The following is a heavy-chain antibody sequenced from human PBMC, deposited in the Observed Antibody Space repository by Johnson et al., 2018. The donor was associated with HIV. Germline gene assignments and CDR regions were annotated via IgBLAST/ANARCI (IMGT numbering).Heavy chain of an antibody. CDR2: ISWNSGSI. CDR1: GFTFDDYA. CDR3: AASPEDLRAFDI. D-gene: IGHD2-15*01. Sequence: VQLVESGGGVIRPGGSLRLSCAASGFTFDDYAMHWVRQAPGKGLVWVSGISWNSGSIGYADSVKGRFTISRDNAKNSLYLQMNSLRAEDTALYYCAASPEDLRAFDIWGQGTMVTVSS. J-gene: IGHJ3*02. V-gene: IGHV3-9*01.